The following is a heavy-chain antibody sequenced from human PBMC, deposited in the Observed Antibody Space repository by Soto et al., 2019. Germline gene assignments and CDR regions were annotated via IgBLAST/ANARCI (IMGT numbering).Heavy chain of an antibody. CDR3: AREVGGTGAFAY. Sequence: QVQLEQSGPRLVKPSQTLSLTCNISGGSITSVNHYWSWIRQSPGEGLEWIGYIFDSGTTHYNPSLEGRVTISGNTSQSQFSLTIHSVTVADTAVYYCAREVGGTGAFAYWGQGTLVTVSS. CDR1: GGSITSVNHY. V-gene: IGHV4-31*02. J-gene: IGHJ4*02. D-gene: IGHD1-26*01. CDR2: IFDSGTT.